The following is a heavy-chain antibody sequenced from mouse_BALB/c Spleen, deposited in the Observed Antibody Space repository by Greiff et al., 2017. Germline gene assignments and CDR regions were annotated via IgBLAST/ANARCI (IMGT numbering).Heavy chain of an antibody. CDR3: ATYGNYSYAMDY. V-gene: IGHV1-67*01. J-gene: IGHJ4*01. CDR1: SYTFTDYA. Sequence: QVQLQQSGPELVRPGVSVKISCKGSSYTFTDYAMHWVKQSHAKSLEWIGVISTYYGNTNYNQKFKGKATMTVDKSSSTAYMELARLTSEDSAVYYCATYGNYSYAMDYWGQGTSVTVSS. D-gene: IGHD2-1*01. CDR2: ISTYYGNT.